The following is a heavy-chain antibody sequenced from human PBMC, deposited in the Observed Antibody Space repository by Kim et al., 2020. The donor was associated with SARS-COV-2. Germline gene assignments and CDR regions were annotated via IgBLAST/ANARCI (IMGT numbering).Heavy chain of an antibody. CDR1: GGSFSGYY. D-gene: IGHD2-15*01. CDR2: INHSGST. CDR3: ARGGVGSPGVVAANRYYYYGMDV. V-gene: IGHV4-34*01. Sequence: SETLSLTCAVYGGSFSGYYWSWIRQPPGKGLEWIGEINHSGSTNYNPSLKSRVTISVDTSKNQFSLKLSSVTAADTAVYYCARGGVGSPGVVAANRYYYYGMDVWGQGTTVTVSS. J-gene: IGHJ6*02.